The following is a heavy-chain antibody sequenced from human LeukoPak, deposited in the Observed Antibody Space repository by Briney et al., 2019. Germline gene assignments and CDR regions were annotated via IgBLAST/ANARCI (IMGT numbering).Heavy chain of an antibody. V-gene: IGHV3-23*01. CDR3: ARFTRLQYYFDY. D-gene: IGHD4-11*01. CDR1: GFTFSSYG. J-gene: IGHJ4*02. CDR2: ISGGGGST. Sequence: GGSLRLSCAASGFTFSSYGMSWVRQAPGKGLEWVSAISGGGGSTYYAGSVKGRFTISRDNSKNTLYLQMNSLRAEDTAVYYCARFTRLQYYFDYWDQGPLVSVSS.